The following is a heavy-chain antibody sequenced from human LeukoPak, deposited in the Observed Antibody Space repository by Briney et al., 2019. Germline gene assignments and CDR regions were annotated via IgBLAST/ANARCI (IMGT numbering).Heavy chain of an antibody. V-gene: IGHV4-59*01. Sequence: SETLSLTCTVSGGPNIGNYWSWIRQPPGKGLEWIGYIYYSGSTNYNPSLKSRVTMSVDTSKNQFSLKLSSVTAADTAVYYCARENYYGMDVWGQGTTVIVSS. CDR2: IYYSGST. CDR1: GGPNIGNY. J-gene: IGHJ6*02. CDR3: ARENYYGMDV.